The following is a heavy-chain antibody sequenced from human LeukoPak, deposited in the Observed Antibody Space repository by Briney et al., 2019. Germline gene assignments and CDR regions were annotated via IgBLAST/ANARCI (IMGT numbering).Heavy chain of an antibody. CDR1: GFTVSTNY. V-gene: IGHV3-53*01. D-gene: IGHD6-19*01. J-gene: IGHJ4*02. CDR3: ARDHTVAGLDY. CDR2: IYSGGST. Sequence: PGGSLRLSCAASGFTVSTNYMSWVRQAPGKGLEWVSVIYSGGSTYYADSVKGRFTISRDNSKNTLYLQMNSLRAEDTAVYYCARDHTVAGLDYWGQGTLVTVSS.